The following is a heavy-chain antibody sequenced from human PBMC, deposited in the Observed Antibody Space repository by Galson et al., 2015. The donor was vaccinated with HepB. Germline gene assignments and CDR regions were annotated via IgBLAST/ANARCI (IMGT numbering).Heavy chain of an antibody. D-gene: IGHD4-17*01. CDR1: GFTFSSYG. V-gene: IGHV3-30*18. CDR2: ISYDGSNK. J-gene: IGHJ4*02. Sequence: SLRLSCAASGFTFSSYGMHWVRQAPGKGLECVAVISYDGSNKYYADSVKGRFTISRDNSKNTLYLQMNSLRAEDTAVYYCAKGGDYGDYEADYWGQGTLVTVSS. CDR3: AKGGDYGDYEADY.